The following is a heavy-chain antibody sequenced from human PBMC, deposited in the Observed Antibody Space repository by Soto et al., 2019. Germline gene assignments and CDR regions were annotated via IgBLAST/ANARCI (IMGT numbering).Heavy chain of an antibody. Sequence: ASVKVSCKASGYTFTSYGISWVRQAPGQGLEWMGWISAYNGNTNYAQKLQGRVTMTTDTSTSTAYMELRSLRSDDTAVYYCARYAPREYYDFWSGYLGDAFDSWGQGTMVTVSS. V-gene: IGHV1-18*01. CDR1: GYTFTSYG. CDR3: ARYAPREYYDFWSGYLGDAFDS. J-gene: IGHJ3*02. CDR2: ISAYNGNT. D-gene: IGHD3-3*01.